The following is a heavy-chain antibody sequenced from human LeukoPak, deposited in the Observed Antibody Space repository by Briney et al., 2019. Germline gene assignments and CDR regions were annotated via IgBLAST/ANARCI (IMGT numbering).Heavy chain of an antibody. V-gene: IGHV3-48*03. CDR3: ARVGASGTYYFDY. Sequence: GGSLRLSCAASGFTFSSYEMNWVRQAPGKGLEWVSYISSSGSTIYYADSVKGRFTISRDNAKNSLYLQMNSLRAEDTAVYYCARVGASGTYYFDYWGQGTLVTVSS. CDR2: ISSSGSTI. CDR1: GFTFSSYE. J-gene: IGHJ4*02. D-gene: IGHD1-26*01.